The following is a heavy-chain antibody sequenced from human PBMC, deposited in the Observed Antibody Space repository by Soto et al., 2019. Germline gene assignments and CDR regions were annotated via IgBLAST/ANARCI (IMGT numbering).Heavy chain of an antibody. Sequence: SVKVSCKASGGTFSSYTISWVRQAPGQGLEWMGRIIPILGIANYAQKFQGRVTITADKSTSTAYMELSSLRSEDTAVYYCARMNYYDRRGYRTGYLDYWGQGTLVTVSS. V-gene: IGHV1-69*02. CDR3: ARMNYYDRRGYRTGYLDY. J-gene: IGHJ4*02. CDR1: GGTFSSYT. D-gene: IGHD3-22*01. CDR2: IIPILGIA.